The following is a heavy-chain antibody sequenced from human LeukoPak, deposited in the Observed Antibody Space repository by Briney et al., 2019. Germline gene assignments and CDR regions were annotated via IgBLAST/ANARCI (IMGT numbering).Heavy chain of an antibody. J-gene: IGHJ4*02. V-gene: IGHV3-48*04. CDR3: ARDPYYYDSSGYSNY. CDR2: ISSSSSTI. D-gene: IGHD3-22*01. CDR1: GFTFSSYS. Sequence: GGSLRLSCAASGFTFSSYSMNWVRQAPGKGLEWVSYISSSSSTIYYADSVKGRFTISRDNAKNSQYLQMNSLRAEDTAVYYCARDPYYYDSSGYSNYWGQGTLVTVSS.